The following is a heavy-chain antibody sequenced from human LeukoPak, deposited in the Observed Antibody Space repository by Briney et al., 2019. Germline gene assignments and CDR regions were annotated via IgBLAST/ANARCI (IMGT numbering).Heavy chain of an antibody. D-gene: IGHD3-3*01. Sequence: GESLKISCKGSGYSFTNYWIGWVRQMPGKGLEWMGIIYPGDSETRYSPSFQGQVTISVDKSISTAYLQWSSLKASDTAMYYCARHERYWSGYFPFDYWGQGTLVTVSS. CDR3: ARHERYWSGYFPFDY. V-gene: IGHV5-51*01. CDR2: IYPGDSET. J-gene: IGHJ4*02. CDR1: GYSFTNYW.